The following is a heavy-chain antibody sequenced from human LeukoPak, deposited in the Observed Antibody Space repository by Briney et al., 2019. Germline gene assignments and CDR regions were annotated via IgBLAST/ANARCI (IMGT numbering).Heavy chain of an antibody. CDR1: GFTFSSYW. D-gene: IGHD6-6*01. J-gene: IGHJ4*02. CDR3: ARGESGIAARPLVY. CDR2: INSDGSST. V-gene: IGHV3-74*01. Sequence: GGSLRLSCAASGFTFSSYWMHWVRQAPGKGLVWVSRINSDGSSTSYADSVKGRFTISRDNAKNTLYLQMNSLRAEDTAVYYCARGESGIAARPLVYWGQGTLVTVSS.